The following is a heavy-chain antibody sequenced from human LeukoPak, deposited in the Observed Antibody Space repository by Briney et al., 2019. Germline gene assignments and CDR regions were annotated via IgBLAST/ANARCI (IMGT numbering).Heavy chain of an antibody. CDR1: GGSVGSGSYY. D-gene: IGHD3-22*01. V-gene: IGHV4-61*01. Sequence: SETLSLTCTVSGGSVGSGSYYWSWIRQPPGKGLEWIGYIYYSGSTNYNPSLKSRVTISVDTSKNQFSLKLSSVTAADTAVYYCARSAYYYDSSGYYPFDYWGQGTLVTVSS. J-gene: IGHJ4*02. CDR3: ARSAYYYDSSGYYPFDY. CDR2: IYYSGST.